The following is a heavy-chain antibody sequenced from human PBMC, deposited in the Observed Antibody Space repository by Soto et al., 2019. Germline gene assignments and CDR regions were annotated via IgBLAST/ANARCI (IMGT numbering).Heavy chain of an antibody. Sequence: QVQLVQSGAEVKKPGSSVKVSCKASGGTFSNYAISWVRQAPGHGLEWMGGIIPFFGTTNYAQKFQGRVTITAGESTRTDYMQLRSLRTDDSAVSYCAGELYCSGDICYSGFDPWGQGTLVTVSS. D-gene: IGHD2-15*01. V-gene: IGHV1-69*12. J-gene: IGHJ5*02. CDR3: AGELYCSGDICYSGFDP. CDR2: IIPFFGTT. CDR1: GGTFSNYA.